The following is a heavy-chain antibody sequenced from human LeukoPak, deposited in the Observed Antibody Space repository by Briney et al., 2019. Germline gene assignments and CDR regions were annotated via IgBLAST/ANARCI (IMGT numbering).Heavy chain of an antibody. J-gene: IGHJ4*02. Sequence: SETLSLTCAVYGGSFSGYYWSWIRQPPGKGLEWTGEINLSGSTNYNPSLKSRVTISVDTSKNQFSLKLSSVTAADTAVYYCARGPPRRFWSGYYRLDYWGQGTLVTVSS. V-gene: IGHV4-34*01. CDR1: GGSFSGYY. CDR2: INLSGST. D-gene: IGHD3-3*01. CDR3: ARGPPRRFWSGYYRLDY.